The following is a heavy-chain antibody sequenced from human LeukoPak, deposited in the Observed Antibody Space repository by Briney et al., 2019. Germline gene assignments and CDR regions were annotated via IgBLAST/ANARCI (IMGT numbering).Heavy chain of an antibody. Sequence: ASVKVSCKASGYTFTGYYMHWVRQAPGQGLEWMGWISAYNGNTNYAQKLQGRVTMTTDTSTSTAYMELRSLRSDDTAVYYCAREYEGEVTNWFDPWGQGTLVTVSS. J-gene: IGHJ5*02. CDR1: GYTFTGYY. D-gene: IGHD2-21*02. CDR2: ISAYNGNT. V-gene: IGHV1-18*04. CDR3: AREYEGEVTNWFDP.